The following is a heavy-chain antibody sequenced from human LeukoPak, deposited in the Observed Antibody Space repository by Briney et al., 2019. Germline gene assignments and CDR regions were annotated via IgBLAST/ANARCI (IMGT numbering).Heavy chain of an antibody. CDR3: ARILLWFGELSHFDY. J-gene: IGHJ4*02. D-gene: IGHD3-10*01. V-gene: IGHV4-31*03. CDR1: GGSISSAGYY. CDR2: IYYRGST. Sequence: SETLSLTCTASGGSISSAGYYWSWLRQHPGKGLEWIGYIYYRGSTYYNPSLKSRVTISVDTSKNQFSLKLNSASAADTAVYYCARILLWFGELSHFDYWGRGALVTVSS.